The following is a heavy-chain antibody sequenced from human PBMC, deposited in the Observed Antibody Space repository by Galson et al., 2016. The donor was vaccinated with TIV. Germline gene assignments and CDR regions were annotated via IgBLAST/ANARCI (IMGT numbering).Heavy chain of an antibody. J-gene: IGHJ6*03. V-gene: IGHV4-38-2*01. Sequence: SETLSLTCAVSGYSITSAYHWGWIRQPPGKGLEWIGSIHHSGSTYYNPSLKSRVTISVDASKNQFSLKLCSVTAADTAMYFCASGRSGATFYYYMDVWGKGTTVTVSS. CDR1: GYSITSAYH. CDR3: ASGRSGATFYYYMDV. CDR2: IHHSGST. D-gene: IGHD1-26*01.